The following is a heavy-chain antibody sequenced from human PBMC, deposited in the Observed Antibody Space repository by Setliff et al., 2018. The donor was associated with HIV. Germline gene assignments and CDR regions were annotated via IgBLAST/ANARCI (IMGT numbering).Heavy chain of an antibody. J-gene: IGHJ4*02. CDR3: ARGGSNSWSPFDY. CDR2: ISSGGTTI. Sequence: GGSLRLSCAASGFTFSIYSMNLVRQAPGKGLEWVSYISSGGTTIYYADSVKGRSTISRDNAKNTLYLQMNSLRAEDTAVYYCARGGSNSWSPFDYWGQGTLVTVSS. D-gene: IGHD6-13*01. CDR1: GFTFSIYS. V-gene: IGHV3-48*04.